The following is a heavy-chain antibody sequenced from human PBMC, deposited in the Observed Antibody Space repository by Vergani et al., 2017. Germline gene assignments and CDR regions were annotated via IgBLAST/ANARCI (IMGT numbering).Heavy chain of an antibody. CDR1: GGTFSSYA. J-gene: IGHJ6*03. V-gene: IGHV1-69*01. CDR3: ARAHLRITMIENYYYYMDV. CDR2: IIPIFGTA. D-gene: IGHD3-22*01. Sequence: QVQLVQSGAEVKKPGSSVKVSCKASGGTFSSYAISWVRQAPGQGLEWMGGIIPIFGTANYAQKFQGRVTITADESKSTSYMELSSLRSEDTAVYYCARAHLRITMIENYYYYMDVWGKGTTVTVSS.